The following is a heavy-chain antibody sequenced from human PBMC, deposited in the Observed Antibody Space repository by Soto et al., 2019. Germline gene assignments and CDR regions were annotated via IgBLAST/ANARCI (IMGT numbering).Heavy chain of an antibody. Sequence: QVQLVQSGAEVKKPGSSVKVSCKASGGTYSSYAISWVRQAPGQGLEWMGGIIPIFGTANYAQKFQGRATITADESTSTAYMELSSLRSEDTAVYYCARRTKGYSSSWLDYWGQGTLVTVSS. CDR2: IIPIFGTA. J-gene: IGHJ4*02. V-gene: IGHV1-69*01. D-gene: IGHD6-13*01. CDR3: ARRTKGYSSSWLDY. CDR1: GGTYSSYA.